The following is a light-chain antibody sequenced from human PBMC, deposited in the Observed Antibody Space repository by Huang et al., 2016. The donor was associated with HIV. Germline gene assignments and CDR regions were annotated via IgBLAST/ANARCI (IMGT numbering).Light chain of an antibody. CDR3: QQPNSFPST. V-gene: IGKV1-12*02. CDR2: DAS. J-gene: IGKJ5*01. Sequence: DIQLTQSPSSVSASVGDRVTITCRASQGINNWLAWYQQKPGKAPKLLIYDASTLQSGVPSRFGGSGSGTNFTLTINSLQPEDFGTYYCQQPNSFPSTFGQGTRLEIK. CDR1: QGINNW.